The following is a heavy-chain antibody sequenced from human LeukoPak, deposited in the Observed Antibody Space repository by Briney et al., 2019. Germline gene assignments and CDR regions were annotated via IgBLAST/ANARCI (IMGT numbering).Heavy chain of an antibody. CDR2: IKEDGSEK. D-gene: IGHD6-13*01. V-gene: IGHV3-7*01. J-gene: IGHJ4*02. CDR1: GFTFSNYW. CDR3: ASGRQLGY. Sequence: GGSLSLSCAASGFTFSNYWMSWVRQAPGKGLEGVANIKEDGSEKYYVDSVKGRFTISRDNARNSLYLQMNSLRAEDTAVYYCASGRQLGYWGQGTLVTVSS.